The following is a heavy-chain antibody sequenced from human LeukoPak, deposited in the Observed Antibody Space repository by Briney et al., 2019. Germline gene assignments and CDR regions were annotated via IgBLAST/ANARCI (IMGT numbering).Heavy chain of an antibody. D-gene: IGHD3-10*01. CDR3: ARDYYMLRGLHWFDP. J-gene: IGHJ5*02. CDR2: IYYSGNT. Sequence: SETLSLTCTVSGGSISSGSYYWGWIRQPPGKGLEWIGSIYYSGNTFYNPSLKSRVTMSVDTSKNQFSLKVSSMTAADTAVYYCARDYYMLRGLHWFDPWGRGTLVTVSS. CDR1: GGSISSGSYY. V-gene: IGHV4-39*07.